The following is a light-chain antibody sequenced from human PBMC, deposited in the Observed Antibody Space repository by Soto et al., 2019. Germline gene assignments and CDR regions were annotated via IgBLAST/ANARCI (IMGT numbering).Light chain of an antibody. V-gene: IGLV1-40*01. J-gene: IGLJ2*01. CDR2: GNS. Sequence: QSVLTQPPSVSGAPGQRATISCTGSSSNIGAGYDVHWYQQLPGTAPKLLIFGNSNRPSGVPDRFSGSKSGTSASLPITGLQAEDEADYYCQSYDSSLSVVFGGGTKVTVL. CDR3: QSYDSSLSVV. CDR1: SSNIGAGYD.